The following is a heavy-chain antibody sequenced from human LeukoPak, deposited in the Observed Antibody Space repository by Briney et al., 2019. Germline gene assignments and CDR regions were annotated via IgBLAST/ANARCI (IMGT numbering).Heavy chain of an antibody. V-gene: IGHV4-38-2*02. Sequence: SETLSLTCTVSGYSISSGYYWGWIRQPQGKGLEWTGSIDHSGSTYYNPSLKSRVTISVDTSKNQFSLKLSSVTAADTAVYYCARVGHYYDSGGYFDYWGQGTLVTVSS. J-gene: IGHJ4*02. CDR2: IDHSGST. D-gene: IGHD3-22*01. CDR3: ARVGHYYDSGGYFDY. CDR1: GYSISSGYY.